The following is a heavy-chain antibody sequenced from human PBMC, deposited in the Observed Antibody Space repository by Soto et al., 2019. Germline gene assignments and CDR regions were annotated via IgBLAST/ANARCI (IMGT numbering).Heavy chain of an antibody. Sequence: PVGSLRLSCAASGFTFSGSAIHWVRQASGKGLEWVGRIRSKANSYATAYAASVKGRFTISRDDSKNTAYLQMNSLKTEDTAVYYCTSHCTNGVCYTRWGQGTLVTVSS. CDR2: IRSKANSYAT. CDR3: TSHCTNGVCYTR. V-gene: IGHV3-73*01. D-gene: IGHD2-8*01. J-gene: IGHJ4*02. CDR1: GFTFSGSA.